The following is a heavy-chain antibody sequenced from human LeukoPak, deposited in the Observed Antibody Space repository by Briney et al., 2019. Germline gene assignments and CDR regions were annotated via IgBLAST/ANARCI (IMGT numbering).Heavy chain of an antibody. D-gene: IGHD2/OR15-2a*01. CDR1: GFTFSSYW. CDR2: IKQDGSEK. Sequence: GGSLRPSCAASGFTFSSYWMSWVRQAPGKGLEWVANIKQDGSEKYYVDSVKGRFTISRDNAKNSLYLQMNSLRAEDTAVYYCARVFYPFRWYFDLWGRGTLVTVSS. V-gene: IGHV3-7*01. J-gene: IGHJ2*01. CDR3: ARVFYPFRWYFDL.